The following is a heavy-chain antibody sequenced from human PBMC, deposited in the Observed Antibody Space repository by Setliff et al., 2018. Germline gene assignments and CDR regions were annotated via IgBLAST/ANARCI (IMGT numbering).Heavy chain of an antibody. CDR1: GFSITSGYF. V-gene: IGHV4-38-2*02. CDR3: ARDRSTVIRGVTSFFYYYVDV. CDR2: LYHSGTT. D-gene: IGHD3-10*01. J-gene: IGHJ6*03. Sequence: SETLSLTCAVSGFSITSGYFWGWIRQPPGKGLEWIGSLYHSGTTYYNPSLKSRVTISVDTSKNQFSLNLTSVTAADTAVYFCARDRSTVIRGVTSFFYYYVDVWGGGTTVTVSS.